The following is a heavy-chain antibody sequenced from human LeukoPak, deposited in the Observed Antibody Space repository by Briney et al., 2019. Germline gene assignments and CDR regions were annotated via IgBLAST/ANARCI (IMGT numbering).Heavy chain of an antibody. CDR1: GFTVSSNY. Sequence: GGSLRLSCAASGFTVSSNYMNWVRQAPGKGLEWVSVIYSGGSTYYADSVKGRFTISRDNSKNALYLQMNSLRAEDTAVYYCARYGLGAHAFDIWGQGTMVTVSS. J-gene: IGHJ3*02. CDR3: ARYGLGAHAFDI. V-gene: IGHV3-66*01. CDR2: IYSGGST. D-gene: IGHD3/OR15-3a*01.